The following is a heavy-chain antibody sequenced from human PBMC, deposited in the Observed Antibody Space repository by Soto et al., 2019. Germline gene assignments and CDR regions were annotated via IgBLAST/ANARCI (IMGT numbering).Heavy chain of an antibody. CDR3: ARVAGYWLAEALDI. CDR1: GYTFTRYG. J-gene: IGHJ3*02. D-gene: IGHD6-19*01. Sequence: ESGNGCCNPSGYTFTRYGISWVRQAPGQGLDRMGWSSAYNGNTNDAQKLQGRVTMTTDTSTSTAYMELRSLSSDDTAVYSCARVAGYWLAEALDIRG. V-gene: IGHV1-18*01. CDR2: SSAYNGNT.